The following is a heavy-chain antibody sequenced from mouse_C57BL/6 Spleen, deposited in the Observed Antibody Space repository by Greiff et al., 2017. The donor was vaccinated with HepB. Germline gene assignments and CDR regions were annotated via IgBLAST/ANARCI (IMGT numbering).Heavy chain of an antibody. Sequence: EVKLMESGGGLVKPGGSLKLSCAASGFTFSDYGMHWVRQAPEKGLEWVAYISSGSSTIYYADTVKGRFTISRDNAKNTLFLQMTSLRSEDTAMYYCGGDDYDVDYAMDYWGQGTSVTVSS. CDR1: GFTFSDYG. J-gene: IGHJ4*01. CDR2: ISSGSSTI. V-gene: IGHV5-17*01. D-gene: IGHD2-4*01. CDR3: GGDDYDVDYAMDY.